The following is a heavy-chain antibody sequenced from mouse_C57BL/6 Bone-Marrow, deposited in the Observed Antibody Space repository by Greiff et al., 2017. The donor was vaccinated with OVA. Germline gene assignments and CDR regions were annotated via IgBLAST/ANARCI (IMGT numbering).Heavy chain of an antibody. CDR2: IDPSDSYT. J-gene: IGHJ2*01. D-gene: IGHD1-1*01. V-gene: IGHV1-50*01. CDR3: ARNYYGKY. CDR1: GYTFTSYW. Sequence: QVQLQQPGAELVKPGASVKLSCKASGYTFTSYWMQWVKQRPGQGLEWIGEIDPSDSYTNYNQKFKGKATLTVDTSSSPAYMQLTSLTSEDSAVYYCARNYYGKYWGEGTTLTVSS.